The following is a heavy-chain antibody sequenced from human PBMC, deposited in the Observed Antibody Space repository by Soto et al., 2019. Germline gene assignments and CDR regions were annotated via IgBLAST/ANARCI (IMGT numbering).Heavy chain of an antibody. CDR3: ARDPYHVLMVNAPNLYGMDV. J-gene: IGHJ6*02. CDR1: GYTFTRSG. Sequence: ASVKVSCKASGYTFTRSGISWVRQAPGQGLEWMGWISTYNGDTNYPQSLQGRLTMTTDTSTTTAYMELRSLRSDDTAVYYCARDPYHVLMVNAPNLYGMDVWGQRTTVTVSS. CDR2: ISTYNGDT. V-gene: IGHV1-18*01. D-gene: IGHD2-8*01.